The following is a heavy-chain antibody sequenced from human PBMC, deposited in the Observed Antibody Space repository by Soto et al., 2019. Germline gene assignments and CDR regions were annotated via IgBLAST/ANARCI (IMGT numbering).Heavy chain of an antibody. CDR3: ARDCLGYCSGGGAFDI. D-gene: IGHD2-15*01. V-gene: IGHV3-21*01. Sequence: GGSLRLSCAASGFTFSSYSMNWVRQAPGKGLEWVSSISSSSSYIYYADSVKGRFTISRDNAKNSLYLQMNSLRAEDTAVYYCARDCLGYCSGGGAFDIWGQGTMVTVSS. CDR2: ISSSSSYI. CDR1: GFTFSSYS. J-gene: IGHJ3*02.